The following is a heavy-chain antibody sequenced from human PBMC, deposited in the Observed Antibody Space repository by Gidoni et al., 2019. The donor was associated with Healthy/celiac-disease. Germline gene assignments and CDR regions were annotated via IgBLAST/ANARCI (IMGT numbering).Heavy chain of an antibody. D-gene: IGHD6-13*01. J-gene: IGHJ4*02. CDR2: ISYDGSNK. CDR1: GFTFSSYG. Sequence: QVQLVESGGGVVQPGRSLRLSCAASGFTFSSYGMHGVRQAPGKGLEWVAVISYDGSNKYYADSVKGRFTISRDNSKNTLYLQMNSLRAEDTAVYYCAKDRRIGIAAAGTDYWGQGTLVTVSS. V-gene: IGHV3-30*18. CDR3: AKDRRIGIAAAGTDY.